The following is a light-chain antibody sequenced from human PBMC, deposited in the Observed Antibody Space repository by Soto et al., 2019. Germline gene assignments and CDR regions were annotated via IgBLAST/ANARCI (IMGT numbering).Light chain of an antibody. Sequence: QSALTQPASVSGSPGQSITISCPGTSSDVGCYNLVSWYQQHPGKAPKLMIYEVSKRPSGVSNRFSGSKSGNTASLTISGLQAEDDDDYYCCSYAGSSFYVFGTGTKLTVL. J-gene: IGLJ1*01. V-gene: IGLV2-23*02. CDR2: EVS. CDR3: CSYAGSSFYV. CDR1: SSDVGCYNL.